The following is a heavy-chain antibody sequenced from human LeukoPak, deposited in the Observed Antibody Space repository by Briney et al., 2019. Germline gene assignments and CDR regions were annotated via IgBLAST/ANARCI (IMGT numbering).Heavy chain of an antibody. CDR3: AREITGEAFDI. CDR1: GLTFSSYS. V-gene: IGHV3-21*01. CDR2: ISSRSSSM. Sequence: GGSLRLSCAASGLTFSSYSMNWVRQAPGKGLEWVSSISSRSSSMYYADPVKGRFTISRDNAKNSLYLQMNSLRAEDTAVYYCAREITGEAFDIWGQGTMVTVSS. D-gene: IGHD7-27*01. J-gene: IGHJ3*02.